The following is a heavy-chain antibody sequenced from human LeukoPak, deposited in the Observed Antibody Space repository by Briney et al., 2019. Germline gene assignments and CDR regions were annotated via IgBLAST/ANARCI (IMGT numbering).Heavy chain of an antibody. Sequence: GGSLRLSCAASGFTFSPYGMHWVRQAPGKGLEWVAVISYDGSNKYYTDSVKGRFTISRDNSNNTLYLQMNSLRAEDTALYYCAKASNGGSYYGVIIDYWGQGTLVTVSS. V-gene: IGHV3-30*18. CDR1: GFTFSPYG. CDR2: ISYDGSNK. CDR3: AKASNGGSYYGVIIDY. D-gene: IGHD1-26*01. J-gene: IGHJ4*02.